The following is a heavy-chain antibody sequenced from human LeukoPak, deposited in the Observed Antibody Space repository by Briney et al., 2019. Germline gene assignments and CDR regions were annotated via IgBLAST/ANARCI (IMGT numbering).Heavy chain of an antibody. CDR3: ARITYDFWSGYYMPDDP. J-gene: IGHJ5*02. CDR2: ISIYNGNT. D-gene: IGHD3-3*01. CDR1: GYTFTNYG. Sequence: ASVKVSCKASGYTFTNYGISWVRQAPGQGLEWMGWISIYNGNTDYAQKLRGRVTMTTDTSTSTAYMELRSLRSDDTAVYYCARITYDFWSGYYMPDDPWGQGTMVTVSS. V-gene: IGHV1-18*01.